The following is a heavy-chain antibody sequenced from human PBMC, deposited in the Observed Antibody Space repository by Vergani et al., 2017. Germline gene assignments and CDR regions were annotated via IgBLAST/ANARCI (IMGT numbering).Heavy chain of an antibody. J-gene: IGHJ4*02. CDR3: ARDRDSGEGGYFDS. CDR1: GFTFSSYG. Sequence: QVQLVESGGGVVQPGRSLRLSCAASGFTFSSYGMHWVRQAPGKGLEWVAVIWYDGSNKYYADSVKGRFTISRDNSKNTLYLQMNSLRAEDTAVYYCARDRDSGEGGYFDSGAREPWSPSPQ. V-gene: IGHV3-33*01. D-gene: IGHD1-26*01. CDR2: IWYDGSNK.